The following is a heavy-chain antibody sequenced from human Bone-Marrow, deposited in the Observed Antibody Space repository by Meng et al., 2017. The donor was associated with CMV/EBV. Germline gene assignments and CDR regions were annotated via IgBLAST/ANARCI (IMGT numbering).Heavy chain of an antibody. Sequence: ASVKVSCKASEYTFTGYYMHWVRQAPGQGLEWMGWINPNSGDTKYVQKFQGRVTMTRDTSISTAYMELSRLTSDDTAVYYCALGRRAIGGSYYGLAWFDPWGQGTLVTVSS. D-gene: IGHD1-26*01. CDR2: INPNSGDT. J-gene: IGHJ5*02. V-gene: IGHV1-2*02. CDR1: EYTFTGYY. CDR3: ALGRRAIGGSYYGLAWFDP.